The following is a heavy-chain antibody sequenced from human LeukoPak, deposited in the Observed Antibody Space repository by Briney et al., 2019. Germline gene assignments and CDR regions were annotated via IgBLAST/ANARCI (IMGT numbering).Heavy chain of an antibody. V-gene: IGHV4-39*02. D-gene: IGHD3-22*01. CDR2: IHYSGST. CDR3: ARDYYDSSLTYFDY. CDR1: GGSISSSSYY. J-gene: IGHJ4*02. Sequence: SETLSLTCTVSGGSISSSSYYWGWIRQPPGKGLEWIGSIHYSGSTYYNPSLKSRVTISVDTSKNQFSLKLSSVTAADTAVYYCARDYYDSSLTYFDYWGQGTLVTVSS.